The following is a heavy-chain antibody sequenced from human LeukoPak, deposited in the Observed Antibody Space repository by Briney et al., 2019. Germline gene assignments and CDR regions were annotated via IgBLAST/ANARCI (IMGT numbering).Heavy chain of an antibody. V-gene: IGHV3-7*04. J-gene: IGHJ6*02. CDR1: GFTSSIYW. CDR3: AREIGYCSCSTCLRYGMDL. D-gene: IGHD2-15*01. CDR2: TKEDGSEK. Sequence: GGSLRLSCAASGFTSSIYWMSWVRQAPGNGLEWVANTKEDGSEKKYVDSGKGRFTISRDNAKNSLYLQMNSLGAEDTAVYYCAREIGYCSCSTCLRYGMDLWGRGTTVSVSS.